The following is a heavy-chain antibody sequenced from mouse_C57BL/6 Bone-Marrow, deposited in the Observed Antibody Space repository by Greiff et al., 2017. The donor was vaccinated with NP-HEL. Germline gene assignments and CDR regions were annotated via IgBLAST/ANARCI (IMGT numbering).Heavy chain of an antibody. CDR2: IYPGDGDT. CDR1: GYAFRSYW. CDR3: ARGAY. Sequence: QVQLPQSGAELVKPGASVKISCKASGYAFRSYWMNWVKQRPGKGLEWIGQIYPGDGDTNYNGKFKDKASLTADKSSSTAYMQLSSLTSEDSAVYFCARGAYWGQGTLVTVSA. J-gene: IGHJ3*01. V-gene: IGHV1-80*01.